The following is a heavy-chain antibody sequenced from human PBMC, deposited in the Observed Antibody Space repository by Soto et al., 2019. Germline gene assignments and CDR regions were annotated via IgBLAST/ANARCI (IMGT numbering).Heavy chain of an antibody. V-gene: IGHV3-72*01. J-gene: IGHJ4*02. CDR3: VRVRGGGTYHFDY. D-gene: IGHD3-10*01. Sequence: GGSLRLSCAASGFTFSDHYMDWVRQAPGKGLEWVGRTRNKANSYTTEYATSVKGRFSISRDDSKNVVYLQMNWLTTADTAVYYCVRVRGGGTYHFDYWGQGTLVTVSS. CDR1: GFTFSDHY. CDR2: TRNKANSYTT.